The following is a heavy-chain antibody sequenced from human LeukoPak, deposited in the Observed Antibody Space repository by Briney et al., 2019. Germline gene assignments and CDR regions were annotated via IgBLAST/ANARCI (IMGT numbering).Heavy chain of an antibody. Sequence: QAGGSLRLSCAASGFTFSSYEMNWVRQAPGKGREWISYISSSGSTMYYADSVKGRFTISRDNAKNSLYLQMNSLRAEDTAIYYCASSSWYALDYWGQGTLVTVSS. J-gene: IGHJ4*02. D-gene: IGHD6-13*01. CDR1: GFTFSSYE. CDR3: ASSSWYALDY. V-gene: IGHV3-48*03. CDR2: ISSSGSTM.